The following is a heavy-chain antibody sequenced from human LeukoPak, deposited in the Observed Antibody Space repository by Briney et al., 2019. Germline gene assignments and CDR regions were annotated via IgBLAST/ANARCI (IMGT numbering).Heavy chain of an antibody. CDR3: AKAGFCGGGSCYSDYFDY. D-gene: IGHD2-15*01. Sequence: GGSLRLSCAASGLPSSDHHMDGVRQAPGKGGEGVGRTRNRAHSYTTEYAAYVKGRFTISRDDSENSLYLQMNSLKTDDTAVYFCAKAGFCGGGSCYSDYFDYWGQGALVTVSS. J-gene: IGHJ4*02. CDR1: GLPSSDHH. CDR2: TRNRAHSYTT. V-gene: IGHV3-72*01.